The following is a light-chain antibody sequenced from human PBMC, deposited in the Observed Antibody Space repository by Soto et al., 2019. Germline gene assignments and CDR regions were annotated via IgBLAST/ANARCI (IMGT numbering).Light chain of an antibody. CDR1: SSDVGGYNY. J-gene: IGLJ1*01. CDR3: SSYTSSSTYV. Sequence: HSVLTQPAPVSASPGQSITLSCTGTSSDVGGYNYVSWYQQDPGKAPKVMIYDVSNRPSGVSHRFSASKSGNTASLTISGLQADDEADYYCSSYTSSSTYVFGNGTKVTVL. CDR2: DVS. V-gene: IGLV2-14*01.